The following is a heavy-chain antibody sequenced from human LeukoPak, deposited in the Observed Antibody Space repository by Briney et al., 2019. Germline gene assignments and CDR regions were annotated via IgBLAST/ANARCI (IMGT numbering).Heavy chain of an antibody. CDR3: AKGADYEPYYYYYYMDV. V-gene: IGHV3-23*01. D-gene: IGHD4-17*01. J-gene: IGHJ6*03. CDR2: IGGSGSST. Sequence: GGSLRLSCAASGFTFSNYGMSWVRQAPGKGLEWVSDIGGSGSSTYYADSVKGRYTISRDNSKNTLYLQMNSLRAEDTAVYYCAKGADYEPYYYYYYMDVWGKGTTVTASS. CDR1: GFTFSNYG.